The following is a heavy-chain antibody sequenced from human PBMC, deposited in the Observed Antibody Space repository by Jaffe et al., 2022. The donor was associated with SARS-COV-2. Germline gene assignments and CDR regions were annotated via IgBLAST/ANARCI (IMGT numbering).Heavy chain of an antibody. Sequence: QVQLVQSGAEVKKPGASVKVSCKASGYTFTSNYIQWVRQAPGQGLEWMGIINPNGGSTSYARKLQGRVTVTRDTSTSTVFMELSSLRSEDTAVYYCTRSLALIRGVPSWDTDVWGTGTTVTVSS. CDR3: TRSLALIRGVPSWDTDV. J-gene: IGHJ6*03. CDR2: INPNGGST. V-gene: IGHV1-46*04. CDR1: GYTFTSNY. D-gene: IGHD3-10*01.